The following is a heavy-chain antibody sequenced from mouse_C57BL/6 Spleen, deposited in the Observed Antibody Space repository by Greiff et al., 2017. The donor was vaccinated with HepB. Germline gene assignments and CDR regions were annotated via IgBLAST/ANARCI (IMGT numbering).Heavy chain of an antibody. CDR3: ARHDYYN. Sequence: EVMLVESGGDLVKPGGSLKLSCAASGFTFSSYGMSWVRQTPDKRLEWVATISSGGSYTYYPDSVKGRFTISRDNAKNTLYLQMSSLKSEDTAMYYCARHDYYNWGQGTTLTVSS. D-gene: IGHD1-1*01. V-gene: IGHV5-6*01. CDR2: ISSGGSYT. CDR1: GFTFSSYG. J-gene: IGHJ2*01.